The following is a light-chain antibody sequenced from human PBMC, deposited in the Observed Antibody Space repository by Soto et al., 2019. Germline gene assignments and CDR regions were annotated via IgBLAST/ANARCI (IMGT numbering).Light chain of an antibody. CDR2: EGS. Sequence: QYALTQPASVSGSPGQSITISCTGTSSDVGSYNLVSWYQQHPGKAPKLMIYEGSKRPSGVSNRFSGSKSGNTASLTISGLQAEDEADYYCCSYAGTDVFGTGTKVTVL. CDR3: CSYAGTDV. CDR1: SSDVGSYNL. J-gene: IGLJ1*01. V-gene: IGLV2-23*01.